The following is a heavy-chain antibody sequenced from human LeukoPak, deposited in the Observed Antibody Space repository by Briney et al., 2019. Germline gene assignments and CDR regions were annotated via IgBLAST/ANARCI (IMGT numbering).Heavy chain of an antibody. Sequence: SETLSLTCTVSGGSISRYYWSWIRQPPGKGLEWIGYIYYSGSTNYNPSLKSRVTISVNTSKNQFSVKLSSVTAADTAVYYCARTNGGFVVDWGQGTLVTVSS. CDR2: IYYSGST. CDR3: ARTNGGFVVD. V-gene: IGHV4-59*01. J-gene: IGHJ4*02. D-gene: IGHD2-2*01. CDR1: GGSISRYY.